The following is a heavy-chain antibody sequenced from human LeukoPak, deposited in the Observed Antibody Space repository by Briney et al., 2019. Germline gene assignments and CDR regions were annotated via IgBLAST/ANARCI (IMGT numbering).Heavy chain of an antibody. CDR3: ARGSSIAVAGTFFYYYYYMDV. J-gene: IGHJ6*03. CDR1: GGSISSSNW. Sequence: SETLSLTCAVSGGSISSSNWWSWVRQPPGKGLEWIGEINHSGSTNYNPSLKSRVTISVDTSKNQFSLKLSSVTAADTAVYYCARGSSIAVAGTFFYYYYYMDVWGKGTTVTVSS. V-gene: IGHV4-4*02. CDR2: INHSGST. D-gene: IGHD6-19*01.